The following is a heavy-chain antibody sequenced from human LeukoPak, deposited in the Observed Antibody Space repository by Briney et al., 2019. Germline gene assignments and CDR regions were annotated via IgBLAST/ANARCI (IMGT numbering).Heavy chain of an antibody. CDR2: ISTYNGNT. CDR1: GYTFTSYG. D-gene: IGHD1-26*01. J-gene: IGHJ3*02. CDR3: ARPSGSYLIGAFDI. V-gene: IGHV1-18*01. Sequence: ASVKVSCKASGYTFTSYGISWVRQAPGQGLEWMGWISTYNGNTNYAQKLQGRVTMTTDTSTSTAYMELRSLRSDDTALYYCARPSGSYLIGAFDIWGQGTMVTVSS.